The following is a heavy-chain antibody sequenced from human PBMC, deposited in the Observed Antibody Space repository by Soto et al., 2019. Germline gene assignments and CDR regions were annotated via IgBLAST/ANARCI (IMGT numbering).Heavy chain of an antibody. J-gene: IGHJ5*02. V-gene: IGHV4-4*02. CDR3: AKAAAYCPES. CDR2: IYHSGST. CDR1: GASISNSHW. D-gene: IGHD2-21*01. Sequence: QVQLQESGPGLVKPSGTLSLTCVVSGASISNSHWLSWVRQPPGEGLEWIGEIYHSGSTNYNPSLGSRVPISVDKSKNQISLRLNSVAAADTAVYYCAKAAAYCPESWGPGTLVTVSS.